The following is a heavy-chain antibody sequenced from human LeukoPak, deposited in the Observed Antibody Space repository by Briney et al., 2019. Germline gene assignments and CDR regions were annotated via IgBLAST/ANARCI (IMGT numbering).Heavy chain of an antibody. V-gene: IGHV4-39*01. CDR2: IYYSGST. Sequence: SETLSLTCTVSGGSISSSSYYWGWIRQPPGKGLEWIGSIYYSGSTYYNPSLKSRVTISVDTSKNQFSLKLSSVTAADTAVYYCARRGPGYSYGKNWFDPWGQGTLVTVSS. CDR3: ARRGPGYSYGKNWFDP. D-gene: IGHD5-18*01. CDR1: GGSISSSSYY. J-gene: IGHJ5*02.